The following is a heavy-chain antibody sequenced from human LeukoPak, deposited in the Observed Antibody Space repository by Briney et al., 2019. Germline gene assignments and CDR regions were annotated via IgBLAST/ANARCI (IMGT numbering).Heavy chain of an antibody. D-gene: IGHD4-17*01. CDR3: ARGAYYDYGDYPAEYFQH. CDR2: INSDGSST. J-gene: IGHJ1*01. Sequence: GGSLRLSCAASGFTFSSYWMHWVRQAPGKGLVWVSRINSDGSSTSYADSVKGRFTISRDNAKNTLYLQMNSLRAEDTAVYYCARGAYYDYGDYPAEYFQHWGQGTLVTASS. CDR1: GFTFSSYW. V-gene: IGHV3-74*01.